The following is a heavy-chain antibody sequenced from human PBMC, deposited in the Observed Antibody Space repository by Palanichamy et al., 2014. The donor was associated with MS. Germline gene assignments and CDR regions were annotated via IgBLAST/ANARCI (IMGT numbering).Heavy chain of an antibody. V-gene: IGHV1-3*01. D-gene: IGHD3-16*01. Sequence: AGTGNTKSSENFQGRVTITRDTSATTAYMELSSLRSEDTAVYYCARVSMNQGVLPSFDYWGQGTLVTVSS. J-gene: IGHJ4*02. CDR3: ARVSMNQGVLPSFDY. CDR2: AGTGNT.